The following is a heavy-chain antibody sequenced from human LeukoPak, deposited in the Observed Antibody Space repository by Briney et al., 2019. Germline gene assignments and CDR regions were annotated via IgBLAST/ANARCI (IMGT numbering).Heavy chain of an antibody. V-gene: IGHV4-59*08. CDR2: VYYGGIT. J-gene: IGHJ3*02. D-gene: IGHD1-26*01. CDR3: ARGMGDAFDI. CDR1: GGSISTYY. Sequence: SETLSLTCTVSGGSISTYYWSWIRQPPGKGLEWVGYVYYGGITNYNPSLKSGLTISLHTSKNQFSLTLRTVTAADTALYYCARGMGDAFDIWGQGTMVTVSS.